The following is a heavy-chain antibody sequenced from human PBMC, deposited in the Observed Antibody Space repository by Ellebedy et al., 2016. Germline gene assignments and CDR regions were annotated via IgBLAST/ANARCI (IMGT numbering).Heavy chain of an antibody. V-gene: IGHV3-48*04. Sequence: GGSLRLXXAASGFTFSSYSMNWVRQAPGKGLEWVSYISSSSSTIYYADSVKGRFTISRDNAKNSLYLQMNSLRAEDTAVYYCARCVGRSYRDAFDIWGQGTMVTVSS. CDR3: ARCVGRSYRDAFDI. CDR2: ISSSSSTI. CDR1: GFTFSSYS. D-gene: IGHD3-10*01. J-gene: IGHJ3*02.